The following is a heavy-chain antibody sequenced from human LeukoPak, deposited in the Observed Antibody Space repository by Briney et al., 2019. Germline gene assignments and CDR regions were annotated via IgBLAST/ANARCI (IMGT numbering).Heavy chain of an antibody. CDR1: GFTFGSYG. Sequence: GGSLRLSCAASGFTFGSYGMHWVRQAPGKGLEWVAVISSDESHKYHEDSVKGRFTISRDNSKNTLYLQMGSLRAEDMAVYYCARGSRNHYVGSGYYYYWGQGTLVTVSS. J-gene: IGHJ4*02. D-gene: IGHD3-22*01. CDR3: ARGSRNHYVGSGYYYY. CDR2: ISSDESHK. V-gene: IGHV3-30*03.